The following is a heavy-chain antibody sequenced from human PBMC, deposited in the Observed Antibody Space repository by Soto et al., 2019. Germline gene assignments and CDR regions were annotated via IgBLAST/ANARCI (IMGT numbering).Heavy chain of an antibody. V-gene: IGHV3-7*01. CDR1: GFTFSSSS. Sequence: GGSLRLSCAASGFTFSSSSMSWVRQAPGTGLEWVAHIKQDGSEKYYVDSVKGRFTISRDNAKTSLYLHMNSLRAEDSALYYCARLPREAADYWGHGTLVTVSS. CDR3: ARLPREAADY. D-gene: IGHD2-15*01. J-gene: IGHJ4*01. CDR2: IKQDGSEK.